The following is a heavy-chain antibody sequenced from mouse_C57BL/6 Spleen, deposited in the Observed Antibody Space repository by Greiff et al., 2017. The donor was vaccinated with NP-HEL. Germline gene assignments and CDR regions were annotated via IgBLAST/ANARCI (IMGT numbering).Heavy chain of an antibody. CDR2: ISSGSSTI. V-gene: IGHV5-17*01. Sequence: EVKLMESGGGLVKPGGSLKLSCAASGFTFSDYGMHWVRQAPEKGLEWVAYISSGSSTIYYADTVKGRFTISRDNAKNTLFLQMTSLRSEDTAMYYCARRTLKYYFDYWGQGTTLTVSS. CDR1: GFTFSDYG. J-gene: IGHJ2*01. CDR3: ARRTLKYYFDY.